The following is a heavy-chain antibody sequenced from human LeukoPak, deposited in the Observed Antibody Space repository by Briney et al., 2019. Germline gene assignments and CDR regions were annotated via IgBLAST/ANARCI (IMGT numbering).Heavy chain of an antibody. CDR3: ARGQEGPTALFDY. Sequence: SETLSLTCAVSGRSISSDYWSWIRQPPGKGLEWIGDIYTSGSTNYNPSLTSRGTISVDTSKNQFSLGLSSVTAADTAVYYCARGQEGPTALFDYWGQGTLVTVSS. V-gene: IGHV4-4*09. CDR1: GRSISSDY. CDR2: IYTSGST. J-gene: IGHJ4*02.